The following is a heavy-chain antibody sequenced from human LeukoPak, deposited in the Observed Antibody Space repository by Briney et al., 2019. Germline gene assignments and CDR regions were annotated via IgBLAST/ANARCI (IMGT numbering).Heavy chain of an antibody. CDR2: IYYSGST. CDR1: GDSVSSGSSY. J-gene: IGHJ4*02. Sequence: SETLSLTCTVSGDSVSSGSSYWSWIRQPPGKGLEWVGYIYYSGSTNYNPSLKSRVTISVDTSKNQFSLKLSSVTAADTAVYYCARESENYYFDYWGQGTLVTVSS. V-gene: IGHV4-61*01. CDR3: ARESENYYFDY.